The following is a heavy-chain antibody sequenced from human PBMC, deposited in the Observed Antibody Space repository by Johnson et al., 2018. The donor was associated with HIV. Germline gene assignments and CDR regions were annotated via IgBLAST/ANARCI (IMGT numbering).Heavy chain of an antibody. J-gene: IGHJ3*02. CDR2: INWNGGST. CDR1: GFTFSSYG. Sequence: MLLVESGGGVVQPGGSLRLSCAASGFTFSSYGMHWVRQAPGKGLEWVSGINWNGGSTGYADSVKGRFTISRDNAKNSLYLQMNSLRAEDTALYYCARSVGYYDSSGYYYVDAFDIWGQGTMVTVSS. CDR3: ARSVGYYDSSGYYYVDAFDI. D-gene: IGHD3-22*01. V-gene: IGHV3-20*04.